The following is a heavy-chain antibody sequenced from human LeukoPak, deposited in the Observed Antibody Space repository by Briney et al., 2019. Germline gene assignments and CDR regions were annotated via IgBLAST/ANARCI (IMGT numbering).Heavy chain of an antibody. CDR3: AREFAHYYDSSGYQPFDY. J-gene: IGHJ4*02. CDR2: INPSGGST. D-gene: IGHD3-22*01. Sequence: ASVKVSCKASGYTFTSYYMHWVRQAPGQGLEWMGIINPSGGSTSYAQKFQGRVTMTRDTSTSTVYMELSSLRSEDTAVYYCAREFAHYYDSSGYQPFDYWGQGTLVTVSS. CDR1: GYTFTSYY. V-gene: IGHV1-46*01.